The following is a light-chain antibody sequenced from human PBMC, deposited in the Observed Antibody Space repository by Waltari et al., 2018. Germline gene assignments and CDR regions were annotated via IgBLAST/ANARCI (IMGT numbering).Light chain of an antibody. V-gene: IGKV3-15*01. CDR1: QSVSSN. CDR3: QHYNNWPPYT. CDR2: GAS. Sequence: EIVMTQSPAALSVSPGERATLSCRASQSVSSNLVWYQQKPGQAPRLPVFGASTRATGIPARFSGGGSGTEFNLTISSLQSEDFAVYYCQHYNNWPPYTFGQGTKLEIK. J-gene: IGKJ2*01.